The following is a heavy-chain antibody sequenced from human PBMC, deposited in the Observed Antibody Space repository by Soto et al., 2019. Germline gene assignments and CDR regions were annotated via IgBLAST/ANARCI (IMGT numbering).Heavy chain of an antibody. CDR1: GGSISSYY. Sequence: SETLSLTCTVSGGSISSYYWSWIRQPPGKGLEWIGYIYYSGSTNYNPSLKSRVTISVDTSKNQSSLKLSSVTAADTAVYYCARGNYDFWSGYYYYYYGMDVWGQGTTVTVS. V-gene: IGHV4-59*01. CDR2: IYYSGST. J-gene: IGHJ6*02. CDR3: ARGNYDFWSGYYYYYYGMDV. D-gene: IGHD3-3*01.